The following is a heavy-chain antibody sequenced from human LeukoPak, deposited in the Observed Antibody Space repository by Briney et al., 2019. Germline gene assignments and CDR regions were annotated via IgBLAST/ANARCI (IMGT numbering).Heavy chain of an antibody. CDR2: MNPNSGNT. V-gene: IGHV1-8*01. Sequence: ASVKVSCKASGYTFSSYDINWVRQATGQGLEWMGWMNPNSGNTGYAQNFQGRVTMTRNTSINTAYMELSSLRPDDTAVYFCAKASNYHYYYALDVWGQGTTVTVSS. J-gene: IGHJ6*02. D-gene: IGHD4-11*01. CDR3: AKASNYHYYYALDV. CDR1: GYTFSSYD.